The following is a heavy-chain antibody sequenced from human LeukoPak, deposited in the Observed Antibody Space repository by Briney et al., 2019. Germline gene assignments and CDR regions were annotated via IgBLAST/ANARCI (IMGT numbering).Heavy chain of an antibody. CDR2: IYYSGST. Sequence: SETLSLTCTVSGGSISSYYWSWIRQPPGKGLEWIGYIYYSGSTNYNPSLKSRVTISVDTSKNQFSLKLSSVTAADTAVYYCARRSLITMMDYWGQGTLVTVSS. D-gene: IGHD3-22*01. CDR1: GGSISSYY. V-gene: IGHV4-59*12. CDR3: ARRSLITMMDY. J-gene: IGHJ4*02.